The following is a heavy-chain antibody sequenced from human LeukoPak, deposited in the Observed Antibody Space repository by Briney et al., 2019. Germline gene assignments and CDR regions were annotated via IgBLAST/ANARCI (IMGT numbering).Heavy chain of an antibody. CDR1: GGSISSNSYY. CDR2: IFYGGST. D-gene: IGHD3-22*01. CDR3: ASDYFDRTGYYGFIY. Sequence: SETLSLTCTVSGGSISSNSYYWGWIRQPPGKGLEWIGSIFYGGSTYSNPSLKRRVTISVDTSKNQFSLILTSVTAADTAIYYCASDYFDRTGYYGFIYWGQGSLVTISS. J-gene: IGHJ4*02. V-gene: IGHV4-39*07.